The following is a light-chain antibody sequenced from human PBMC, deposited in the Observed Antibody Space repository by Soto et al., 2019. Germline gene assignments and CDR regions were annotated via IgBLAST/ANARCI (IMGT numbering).Light chain of an antibody. V-gene: IGLV2-14*01. Sequence: QSALAQPASVSGSPGQSITISCTGTSSDVDRYNYVSWFQQHPGKAPKLLIYDVSNWPSGVSDRFSGSKSGNTASLTISGLQAEDEADYYCSSFTTSSTFVFGTGTKLTVL. J-gene: IGLJ1*01. CDR1: SSDVDRYNY. CDR3: SSFTTSSTFV. CDR2: DVS.